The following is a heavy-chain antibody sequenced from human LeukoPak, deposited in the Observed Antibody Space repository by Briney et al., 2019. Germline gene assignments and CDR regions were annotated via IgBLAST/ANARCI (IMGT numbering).Heavy chain of an antibody. D-gene: IGHD2/OR15-2a*01. Sequence: PGGSLRLSCAASGFTFDDYAMHWVRQAPGKGLEWVSGISWNSGSIGYADSVKGRFTISRDNAKNSLYLQMNSLRAEDTALYYCAKDTNFPERDGLMDYWGQGTLVTVSS. CDR1: GFTFDDYA. CDR3: AKDTNFPERDGLMDY. CDR2: ISWNSGSI. J-gene: IGHJ4*02. V-gene: IGHV3-9*01.